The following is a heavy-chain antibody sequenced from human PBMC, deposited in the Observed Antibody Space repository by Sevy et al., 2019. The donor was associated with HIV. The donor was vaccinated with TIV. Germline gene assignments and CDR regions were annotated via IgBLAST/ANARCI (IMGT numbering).Heavy chain of an antibody. J-gene: IGHJ4*02. Sequence: GGSLRLSCAASGFTFSHHNMNWVRQAPGKGLEWISYISKSGSTTYFADSVRGRFTISRDNAKNSLFLEMHSLTDEDTAVYYCARDENRELGTIPLDSWGRGIQVTVSS. V-gene: IGHV3-48*02. CDR3: ARDENRELGTIPLDS. D-gene: IGHD7-27*01. CDR2: ISKSGSTT. CDR1: GFTFSHHN.